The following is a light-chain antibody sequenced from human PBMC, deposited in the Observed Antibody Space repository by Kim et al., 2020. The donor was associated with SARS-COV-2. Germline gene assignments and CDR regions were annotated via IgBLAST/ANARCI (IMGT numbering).Light chain of an antibody. CDR2: NGS. J-gene: IGKJ2*01. V-gene: IGKV3-20*01. Sequence: LSPGERAPLSGRASQTVTSSYVAWYQHKPGQAPRLLIYNGSRRATGIPDRFSGSGSGTDFTLTISRLEPEDFAVYFCQQYGSAPQTFGQGTKLEI. CDR1: QTVTSSY. CDR3: QQYGSAPQT.